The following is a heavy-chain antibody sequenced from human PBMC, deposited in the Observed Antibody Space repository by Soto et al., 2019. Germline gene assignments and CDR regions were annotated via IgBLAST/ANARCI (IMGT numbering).Heavy chain of an antibody. D-gene: IGHD2-2*01. V-gene: IGHV4-30-4*01. CDR3: ASRPASTPYFDY. CDR2: IFYNGKT. J-gene: IGHJ4*02. CDR1: RGSIKSTECY. Sequence: HVQLQASGPGLVKAAQNLSLTCNVSRGSIKSTECYWSWIRQPPGKGLEWIGYIFYNGKTDYHSSLTSPVSISLDTSKSRFSLKVRSVTAADTAVYYCASRPASTPYFDYWGQGILVTVSS.